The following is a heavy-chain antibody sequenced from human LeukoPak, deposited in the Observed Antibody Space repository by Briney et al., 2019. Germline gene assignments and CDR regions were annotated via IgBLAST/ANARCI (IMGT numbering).Heavy chain of an antibody. D-gene: IGHD1-26*01. J-gene: IGHJ5*01. CDR3: TKGWENFDS. Sequence: GGSLRLSCVGSGFPFNSSSVSWVRQTPGKGLEWVSSISHDGHNTHYADSVRGRFTVSRDNSKNALTVQMNRLRAEDAALYFCTKGWENFDSWGQGFLVTASS. V-gene: IGHV3-23*01. CDR1: GFPFNSSS. CDR2: ISHDGHNT.